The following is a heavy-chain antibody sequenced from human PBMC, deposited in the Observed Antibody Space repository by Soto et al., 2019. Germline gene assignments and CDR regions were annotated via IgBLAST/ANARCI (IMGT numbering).Heavy chain of an antibody. V-gene: IGHV4-59*08. CDR2: IYYSGST. CDR3: ARVLRYCSGGSCYSSDYYYMDV. J-gene: IGHJ6*03. Sequence: SETLSLTCTVSGGSISSYYWSWIWQPPGKGLEWIGYIYYSGSTNYNPFLKSRVTISVDTSKNQFSQKLSSVTAADTAVHYCARVLRYCSGGSCYSSDYYYMDVWGKGTTVTVSS. D-gene: IGHD2-15*01. CDR1: GGSISSYY.